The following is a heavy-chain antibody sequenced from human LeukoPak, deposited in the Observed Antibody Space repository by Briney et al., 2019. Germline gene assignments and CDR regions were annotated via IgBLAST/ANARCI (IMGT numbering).Heavy chain of an antibody. J-gene: IGHJ3*02. D-gene: IGHD3-9*01. CDR2: IYYSGST. Sequence: SETLSLTCTVSGGSISSYYWSWIRQPPGKGLEWIGYIYYSGSTNYNPSLKSRVTISVDTSKNQFSLKLSSVTAADTAVYYCARHLSGSRDAFDIWGQGTMVTVSS. V-gene: IGHV4-59*08. CDR3: ARHLSGSRDAFDI. CDR1: GGSISSYY.